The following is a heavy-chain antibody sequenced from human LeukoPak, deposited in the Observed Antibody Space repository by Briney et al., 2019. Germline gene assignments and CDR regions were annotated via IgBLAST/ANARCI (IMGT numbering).Heavy chain of an antibody. CDR2: INHSGST. J-gene: IGHJ5*02. CDR3: ARHPFSPPHNSGWYTGGWFDP. Sequence: PGGSLRLSCAASGFTFSNAWMSWVRQPPGKGLEWIGEINHSGSTNYNPSLKSRVTISVDTSKNQFSLKLSSVTAADTAVYYCARHPFSPPHNSGWYTGGWFDPWGQGTLVTVSS. V-gene: IGHV4-34*01. D-gene: IGHD6-19*01. CDR1: GFTFSNAW.